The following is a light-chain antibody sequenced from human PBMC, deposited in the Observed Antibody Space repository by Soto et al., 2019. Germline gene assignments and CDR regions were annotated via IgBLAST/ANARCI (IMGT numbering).Light chain of an antibody. Sequence: EIVLTQSPATLSLSPGERDTLSCRASQSVGRYLVWYQQKVGQTPRLLIYDASNRATGIPARFSASGSGTDVTLTISSLEPEDFAVYYCHQRSDWPRTLGGGTKVEIK. V-gene: IGKV3-11*01. J-gene: IGKJ4*01. CDR1: QSVGRY. CDR2: DAS. CDR3: HQRSDWPRT.